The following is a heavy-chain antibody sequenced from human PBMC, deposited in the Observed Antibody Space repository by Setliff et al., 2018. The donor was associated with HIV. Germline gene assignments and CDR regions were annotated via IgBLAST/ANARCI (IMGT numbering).Heavy chain of an antibody. V-gene: IGHV3-48*01. CDR1: GFTFSRYS. D-gene: IGHD6-19*01. Sequence: PGGSLRLSCGASGFTFSRYSMNWVRQAPGKGLEWVSYISVTSETKNYAGSVKGRFTISRDNARNTLYLQMNRLRAEDTAVYYCARAHSSGRLGNYFDYWGQGTLVTVSS. J-gene: IGHJ4*02. CDR3: ARAHSSGRLGNYFDY. CDR2: ISVTSETK.